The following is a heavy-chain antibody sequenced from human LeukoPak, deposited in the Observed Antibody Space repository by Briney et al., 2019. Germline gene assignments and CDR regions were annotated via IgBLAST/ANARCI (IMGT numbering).Heavy chain of an antibody. D-gene: IGHD6-19*01. J-gene: IGHJ6*03. V-gene: IGHV1-46*01. Sequence: ASVKVSCKASGYTFTSYYMHWVRQAPGQGLEWMGIINPSGGSTSYAQKFQGRVTMTRDTSTSTVYMELSSLRSEDTAVYYCARVGEYGSGWDTYDYYMDVWGKGTTVTVSS. CDR1: GYTFTSYY. CDR3: ARVGEYGSGWDTYDYYMDV. CDR2: INPSGGST.